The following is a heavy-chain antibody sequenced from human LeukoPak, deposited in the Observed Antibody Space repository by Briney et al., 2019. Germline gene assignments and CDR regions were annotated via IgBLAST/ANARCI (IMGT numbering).Heavy chain of an antibody. D-gene: IGHD3-10*01. J-gene: IGHJ6*02. CDR3: ARDGSGSYYLDYYYYGMDV. Sequence: GASVKVSCTASGYTFTSYGISWVRQAPGQGLEWMGWISAYNGNTNYAQKLQGRVTMTTDTSTSTAYMELRSLRSDDTAVYYCARDGSGSYYLDYYYYGMDVWGQGTTVTVSS. CDR1: GYTFTSYG. CDR2: ISAYNGNT. V-gene: IGHV1-18*01.